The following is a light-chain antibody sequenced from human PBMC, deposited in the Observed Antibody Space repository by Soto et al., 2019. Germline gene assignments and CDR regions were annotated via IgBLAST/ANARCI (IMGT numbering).Light chain of an antibody. J-gene: IGKJ3*01. CDR2: GAS. CDR1: QGIINY. V-gene: IGKV1-9*01. CDR3: QQLFIYPPT. Sequence: IQLTQSPPSRSASGGDRVTITCRASQGIINYLAWYQQKPGKAPNLLIYGASTLQSGVPSRFGGSGSGTDFTLTVSSLQPEDFATYYCQQLFIYPPTFGPGTKVDI.